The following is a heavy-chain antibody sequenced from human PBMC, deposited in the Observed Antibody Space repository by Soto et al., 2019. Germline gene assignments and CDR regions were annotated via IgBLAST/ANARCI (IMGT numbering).Heavy chain of an antibody. D-gene: IGHD3-22*01. CDR1: EFTFSDYA. Sequence: QVQLVESGGGVVQPGRSLRLSCAASEFTFSDYAMHWVRQAPGKGLEWVAVISDDGDKVFYADSMKDRLTISRDNSKSTLFLQLTSLGPEDTALYYCARAHYHDSSGPNGHAFDIRGQGTLVTVSS. J-gene: IGHJ3*02. CDR2: ISDDGDKV. CDR3: ARAHYHDSSGPNGHAFDI. V-gene: IGHV3-30-3*01.